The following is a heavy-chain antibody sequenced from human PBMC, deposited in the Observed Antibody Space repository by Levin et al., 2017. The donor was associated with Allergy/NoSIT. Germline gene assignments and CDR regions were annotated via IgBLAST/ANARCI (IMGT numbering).Heavy chain of an antibody. V-gene: IGHV1-18*01. J-gene: IGHJ6*02. CDR2: ISAYNGNT. CDR3: ARDADDCSSTSCYFVRFGGPYYYGMDV. CDR1: GYTFTSYG. Sequence: GESLKISCKASGYTFTSYGISWVRQAPGQGLEWMGWISAYNGNTNYAQKLQGRVTMTTDTSTSTAYMELRSLRSDDTAVYYCARDADDCSSTSCYFVRFGGPYYYGMDVWGQGTTVTVSS. D-gene: IGHD2-2*01.